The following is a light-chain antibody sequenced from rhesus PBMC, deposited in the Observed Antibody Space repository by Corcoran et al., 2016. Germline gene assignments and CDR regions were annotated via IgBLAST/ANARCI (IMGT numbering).Light chain of an antibody. Sequence: QAALTQPPSVSGSPGQSVTISCTGTSSDIGGYNYVSWYQQHPGKAPKLMIYDVSKRPSGVSDRFSGSKSGNTASLSIPGLQAEDAADYYCSSYAGSNTFIFGAGTRLTVL. V-gene: IGLV2-23*01. CDR2: DVS. J-gene: IGLJ1*01. CDR1: SSDIGGYNY. CDR3: SSYAGSNTFI.